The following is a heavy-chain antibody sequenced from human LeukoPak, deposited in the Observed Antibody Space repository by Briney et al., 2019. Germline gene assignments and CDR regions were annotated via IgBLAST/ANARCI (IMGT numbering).Heavy chain of an antibody. J-gene: IGHJ4*02. V-gene: IGHV3-23*01. CDR3: AKEMFGYYDSSGPGDY. CDR2: ISGSGGST. CDR1: GGTFSSYA. D-gene: IGHD3-22*01. Sequence: SCKASGGTFSSYAMSWVRQAPGKGLEWVSAISGSGGSTYYADSVKGRFTISRDNSKNTLYLQMNSLRAEDTAVYYCAKEMFGYYDSSGPGDYWGQGTLVTVSS.